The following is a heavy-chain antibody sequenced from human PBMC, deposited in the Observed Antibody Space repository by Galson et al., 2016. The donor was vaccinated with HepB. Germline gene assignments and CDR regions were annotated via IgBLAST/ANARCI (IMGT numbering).Heavy chain of an antibody. CDR1: GFTFSSYW. D-gene: IGHD6-19*01. V-gene: IGHV3-7*01. CDR3: ARSTLGGWRPSYFDY. CDR2: INQDGSEK. J-gene: IGHJ4*02. Sequence: SLRLSCAASGFTFSSYWMIWVRQAPGKGLEWVANINQDGSEKYYVDAVKGRFTISRDNAKKSLYLQMNSLRAEDTAVYYCARSTLGGWRPSYFDYWGQGTLVTVSS.